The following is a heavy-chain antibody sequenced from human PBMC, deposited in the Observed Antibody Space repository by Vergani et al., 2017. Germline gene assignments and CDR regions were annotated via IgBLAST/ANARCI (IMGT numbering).Heavy chain of an antibody. Sequence: QVQLVESGGGVVQPGRSLRLSCAASGFTFSSYGMHWVRQAPGKGLEWVAVISYDGSNKYYADSVKGRFTISRDNSKNTLYLQMNSLRAEDTAVYYCARPSTGFGELPYYYGMDVGGQGTTVTVSS. D-gene: IGHD3-10*01. CDR2: ISYDGSNK. J-gene: IGHJ6*02. V-gene: IGHV3-30*03. CDR3: ARPSTGFGELPYYYGMDV. CDR1: GFTFSSYG.